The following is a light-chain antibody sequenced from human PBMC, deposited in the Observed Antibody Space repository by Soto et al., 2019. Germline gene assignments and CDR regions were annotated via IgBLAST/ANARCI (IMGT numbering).Light chain of an antibody. J-gene: IGKJ1*01. CDR1: QGISGR. Sequence: DIHMTQSPSSVSASVGDRVTITCRASQGISGRLAWYQQKPGKAPNLLMYDTSNLESGVPSRFSGSGSGTDFTLTISSRQPEDFATYYCQQANSFPWTFGQGTKVETK. CDR3: QQANSFPWT. CDR2: DTS. V-gene: IGKV1-12*01.